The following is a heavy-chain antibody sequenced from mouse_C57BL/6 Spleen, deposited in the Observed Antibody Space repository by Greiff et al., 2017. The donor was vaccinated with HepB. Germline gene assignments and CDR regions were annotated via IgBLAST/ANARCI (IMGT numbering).Heavy chain of an antibody. Sequence: EVHLVESGGDLVKPGGSLKLSCAASGFTFSSYGMSWVRQTPDKRLEWVATISSGGSYTYYPDSVKGRFTISRDNAKNTLYLQMSSLKSEDTAMYYCARRGMVTTRYFDYWGQGTTLTVSS. CDR2: ISSGGSYT. D-gene: IGHD2-2*01. CDR1: GFTFSSYG. CDR3: ARRGMVTTRYFDY. V-gene: IGHV5-6*01. J-gene: IGHJ2*01.